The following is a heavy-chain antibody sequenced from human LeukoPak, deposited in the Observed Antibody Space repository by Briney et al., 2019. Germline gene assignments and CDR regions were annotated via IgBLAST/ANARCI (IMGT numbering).Heavy chain of an antibody. CDR3: ARPLGSCNTTRCPQPWFDP. CDR2: IYYSGST. Sequence: PSETLSLTCTVSGGSISSYYWSWIRQPPGKGLEWIGYIYYSGSTNYNPSLKSRVTISVDASKSQFSLKLTSVTAADTAVYYCARPLGSCNTTRCPQPWFDPWGQGTLVTVSS. D-gene: IGHD2-2*01. CDR1: GGSISSYY. V-gene: IGHV4-59*12. J-gene: IGHJ5*02.